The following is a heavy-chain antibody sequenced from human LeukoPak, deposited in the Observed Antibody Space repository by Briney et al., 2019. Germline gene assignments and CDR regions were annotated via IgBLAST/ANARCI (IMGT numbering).Heavy chain of an antibody. Sequence: SGGSLRLSCTVSGFTFDDYAMHWVRHTPGKGLEWVSGITWNRDKIGYGDSVKGRFTISRDNVKNTLYLQMDNLGAEDTAVYYCANFACCHYDSESGYWGQGTLVTVSS. CDR3: ANFACCHYDSESGY. J-gene: IGHJ4*02. CDR2: ITWNRDKI. D-gene: IGHD3-22*01. V-gene: IGHV3-9*01. CDR1: GFTFDDYA.